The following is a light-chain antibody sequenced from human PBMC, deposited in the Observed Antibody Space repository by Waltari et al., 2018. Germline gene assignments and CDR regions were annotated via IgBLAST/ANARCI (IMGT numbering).Light chain of an antibody. CDR2: ANI. V-gene: IGLV1-40*01. CDR1: ASNTAAGYA. J-gene: IGLJ3*02. CDR3: QSFDKPLNEWV. Sequence: QSVLTQPPSGSGAPGQRVTVSWTGSASNTAAGYAGQGDQQFPGSAPRRVMPANISRPSGVPARFSATQSGSSASLAIPGLQAEDEADYYCQSFDKPLNEWVFGGGTKVTVL.